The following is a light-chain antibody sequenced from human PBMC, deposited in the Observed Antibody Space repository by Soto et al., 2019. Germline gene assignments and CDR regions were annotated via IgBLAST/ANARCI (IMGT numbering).Light chain of an antibody. CDR1: QSLSIN. Sequence: EIVMTQSPATLSVSPGERATLSCRASQSLSINLAWYQHKPGQAPRLLIYGASTRATGIPARFSGSGSGTEFTLTISSLQSEDFAVYCCQQYNNLPPTFGGGTKVEIK. CDR3: QQYNNLPPT. J-gene: IGKJ4*01. V-gene: IGKV3-15*01. CDR2: GAS.